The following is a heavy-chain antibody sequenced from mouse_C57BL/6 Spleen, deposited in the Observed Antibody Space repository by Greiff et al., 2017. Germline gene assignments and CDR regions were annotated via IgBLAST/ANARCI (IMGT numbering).Heavy chain of an antibody. CDR1: GYTFTSYW. J-gene: IGHJ4*01. CDR2: IDPSDSYT. V-gene: IGHV1-69*01. Sequence: QVQLQQPGAELVMPGASVKLSCKASGYTFTSYWMHWVKQRPGQGLEWIGEIDPSDSYTNYNQKFKGKSTLTVDKCSSTAYMQLSSLTSEDSAVYYCARKAMDYWGQGTSVTVSS. CDR3: ARKAMDY.